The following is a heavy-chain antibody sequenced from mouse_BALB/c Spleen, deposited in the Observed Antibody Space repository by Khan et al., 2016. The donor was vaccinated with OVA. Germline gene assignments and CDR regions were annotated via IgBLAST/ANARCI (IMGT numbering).Heavy chain of an antibody. J-gene: IGHJ2*01. Sequence: EVQLQESGGGLVQPGGSRTLSCAASGFTFTSYGMHWIRQAPEKGLEWVAYISSDSSTIYYADTVKGRFTISRDNPKNTLFLQMTSLRSVYTAMYFCATSYFYGYYFDYWGQGTTLTVSS. D-gene: IGHD1-1*01. CDR1: GFTFTSYG. V-gene: IGHV5-17*02. CDR3: ATSYFYGYYFDY. CDR2: ISSDSSTI.